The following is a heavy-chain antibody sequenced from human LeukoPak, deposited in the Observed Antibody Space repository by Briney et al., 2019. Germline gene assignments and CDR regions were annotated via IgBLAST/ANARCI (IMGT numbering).Heavy chain of an antibody. CDR3: AKDRAWNDILTGYYIYDCDY. Sequence: GGSLRLSCAASGFTFSSYGMSWVRQAPGKGLEWGSAISGSGRSTYYADSVKGRFTFSRDNSKNTLYLQMNSLRAEDAAVYYCAKDRAWNDILTGYYIYDCDYWGQGTLVTVSS. V-gene: IGHV3-23*01. CDR1: GFTFSSYG. CDR2: ISGSGRST. D-gene: IGHD3-9*01. J-gene: IGHJ4*02.